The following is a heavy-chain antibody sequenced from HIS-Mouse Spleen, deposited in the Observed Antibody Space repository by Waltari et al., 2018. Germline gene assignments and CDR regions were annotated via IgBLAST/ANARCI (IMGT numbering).Heavy chain of an antibody. CDR3: AYGDYFDY. Sequence: QLQLQESGPVLVKPSETLSLTCLVSCGSISSSSYYWGWIRQPPGKGLEWIGSIYYSGSTYYNPSLKSRVTISVDTSKNQFSLKLSSVTAADTAVYYCAYGDYFDYWGQGTLVTVSS. CDR2: IYYSGST. J-gene: IGHJ4*02. CDR1: CGSISSSSYY. V-gene: IGHV4-39*01. D-gene: IGHD4-17*01.